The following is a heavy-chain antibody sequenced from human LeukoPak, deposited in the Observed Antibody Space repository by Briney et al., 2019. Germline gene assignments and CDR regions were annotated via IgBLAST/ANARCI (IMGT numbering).Heavy chain of an antibody. CDR3: ARGEDIAVAGTSH. Sequence: GGSLRLSCAASGFTFSSYGMHWVRQAPGKGLEWVAVIWYDGSNKYYADSVKGRFTISRDNSKNTLYLQMNSLRAEDTAVYYCARGEDIAVAGTSHWGQGTLVTVSS. J-gene: IGHJ4*02. CDR2: IWYDGSNK. D-gene: IGHD6-13*01. V-gene: IGHV3-33*01. CDR1: GFTFSSYG.